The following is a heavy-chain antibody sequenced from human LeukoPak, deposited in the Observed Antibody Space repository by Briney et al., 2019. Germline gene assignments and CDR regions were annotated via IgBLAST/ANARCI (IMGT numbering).Heavy chain of an antibody. CDR3: AKDPSDFYYYMDV. Sequence: PGGSLRLSCGASGFTFSSYGMHWVRQAQGKGLEWVAAISYDGSQKKYADSVKGRFTISRDNSKNTLYLQMNSLRAEDTAVYYCAKDPSDFYYYMDVWGKGTTVTVSS. J-gene: IGHJ6*03. CDR2: ISYDGSQK. CDR1: GFTFSSYG. V-gene: IGHV3-30*18.